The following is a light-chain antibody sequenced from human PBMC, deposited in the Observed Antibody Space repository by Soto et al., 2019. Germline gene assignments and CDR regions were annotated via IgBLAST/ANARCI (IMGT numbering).Light chain of an antibody. CDR3: MQALQTPRT. V-gene: IGKV2-28*01. CDR2: LTF. J-gene: IGKJ2*02. Sequence: DIVMTQSPLSLPVTPGEPASISCRSSQSLLYSNGYNYLDWYLQKPGQSPQLLIYLTFNWSSGVPDRFSGSGSGTDFTLKISRVEAEDVGVYYCMQALQTPRTFGQGTKLEIK. CDR1: QSLLYSNGYNY.